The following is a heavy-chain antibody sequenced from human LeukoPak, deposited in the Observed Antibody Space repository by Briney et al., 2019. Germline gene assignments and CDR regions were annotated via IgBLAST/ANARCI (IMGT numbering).Heavy chain of an antibody. J-gene: IGHJ3*02. V-gene: IGHV4-34*01. CDR2: IYYSGST. CDR1: GGSFSGYY. D-gene: IGHD3-10*01. Sequence: SETLSLTCAVYGGSFSGYYWSWIRQPPGKGLEWIGSIYYSGSTYYSPSLKSRVTISLDTSRNQFSLKLNSVAAADTAVYYCAKSNGYGLVDIWGQGTMVTVSS. CDR3: AKSNGYGLVDI.